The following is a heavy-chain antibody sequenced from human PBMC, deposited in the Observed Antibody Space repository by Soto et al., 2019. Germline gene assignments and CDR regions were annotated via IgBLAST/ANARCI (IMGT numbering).Heavy chain of an antibody. V-gene: IGHV3-15*07. Sequence: EVQLVESGGGSVKPGGSLTLSCAASGFAFSNAWMNWVRQAPGKGLEWVGRIKTKTHGETTDYAAPVKGRFSISRDDSKYTLYLQMSSLKADDTAGYYCTTGSVEGVWGQGTTVTVSS. J-gene: IGHJ6*02. CDR3: TTGSVEGV. D-gene: IGHD2-15*01. CDR2: IKTKTHGETT. CDR1: GFAFSNAW.